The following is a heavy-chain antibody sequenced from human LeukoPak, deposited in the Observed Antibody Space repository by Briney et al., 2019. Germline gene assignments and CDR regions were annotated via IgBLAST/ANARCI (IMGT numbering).Heavy chain of an antibody. CDR2: ISSGGDTI. CDR1: GFTFHSYE. CDR3: AKLAVPGTGGDY. Sequence: GGSLRLSCAASGFTFHSYEMNWVGQAPGKGLEWVSYISSGGDTIYYADSVKGRFTISRDNAKNSLYLQMNSLRAEDTAVYYCAKLAVPGTGGDYWGQGTLVTVSS. V-gene: IGHV3-48*03. J-gene: IGHJ4*02. D-gene: IGHD6-19*01.